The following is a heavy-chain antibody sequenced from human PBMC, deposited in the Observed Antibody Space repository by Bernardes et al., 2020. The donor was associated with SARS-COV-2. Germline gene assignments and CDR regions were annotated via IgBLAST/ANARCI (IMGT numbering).Heavy chain of an antibody. Sequence: GGSLRLSCAASGLTVSDNFMTWVRQAPGKGLEWVALMYSGGSTYYTDSVKGRFTVSRDNSKNTLYLQMNSLRAEDTAGYYCASVMATWDRGLFSNTYYISGMDVWCQGTTVTVSS. CDR3: ASVMATWDRGLFSNTYYISGMDV. CDR1: GLTVSDNF. V-gene: IGHV3-66*01. D-gene: IGHD1-26*01. CDR2: MYSGGST. J-gene: IGHJ6*02.